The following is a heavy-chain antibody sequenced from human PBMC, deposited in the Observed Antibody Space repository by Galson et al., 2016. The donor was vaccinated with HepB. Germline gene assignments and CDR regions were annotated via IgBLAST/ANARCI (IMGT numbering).Heavy chain of an antibody. J-gene: IGHJ6*04. D-gene: IGHD2-2*01. CDR3: SGMPDV. CDR1: GFTFSRYW. V-gene: IGHV3-7*01. Sequence: SLRLSCAASGFTFSRYWMSWVRQAPGKGLEWVANIKGDGSDKYYVDSVRGRFTISRDNVNNSLYLQMNSLRAEDTALYSVSGMPDVWGKGTMVTVSS. CDR2: IKGDGSDK.